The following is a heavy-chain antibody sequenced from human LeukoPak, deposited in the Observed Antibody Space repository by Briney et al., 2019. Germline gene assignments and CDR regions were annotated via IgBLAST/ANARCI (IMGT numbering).Heavy chain of an antibody. CDR1: GFTFSGYA. J-gene: IGHJ4*02. CDR3: ARHRGPSLYSSAYFDY. V-gene: IGHV3-30-3*01. Sequence: PGGSLRLSCAASGFTFSGYAMHWVRQAPGKGLEWVAVISYDGTNKYYADSVKGLFTVSRDISKNTLYLQMNSLTAEDTAVYYCARHRGPSLYSSAYFDYWGQGTLVPVSS. D-gene: IGHD3-22*01. CDR2: ISYDGTNK.